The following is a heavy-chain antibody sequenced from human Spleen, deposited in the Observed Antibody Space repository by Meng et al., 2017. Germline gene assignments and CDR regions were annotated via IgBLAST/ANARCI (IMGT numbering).Heavy chain of an antibody. CDR2: MKSNVDGGTV. CDR3: SGHVDY. J-gene: IGHJ4*01. V-gene: IGHV3-15*01. Sequence: GESLKISCAASGFTVSHNYMSWVRQAPGKGLEWVGRMKSNVDGGTVDYAAAVKGRFFISRDDSENTFYLQMNSLKTEDTAVYYCSGHVDYWSHGTLVTVSS. CDR1: GFTVSHNY.